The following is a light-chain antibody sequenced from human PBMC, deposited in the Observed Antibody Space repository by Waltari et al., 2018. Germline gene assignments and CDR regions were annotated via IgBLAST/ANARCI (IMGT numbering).Light chain of an antibody. V-gene: IGLV3-1*01. CDR1: KLGDNY. CDR2: QDS. J-gene: IGLJ2*01. CDR3: QAWDSSTAGV. Sequence: SYELTQPPSVSVSPGQTASITCSGDKLGDNYACWYQQKPGQSPVLVIYQDSKRPSGIPERFSGSNSGNTATLTISGTQAMDEADYYCQAWDSSTAGVFGGGTKLTVL.